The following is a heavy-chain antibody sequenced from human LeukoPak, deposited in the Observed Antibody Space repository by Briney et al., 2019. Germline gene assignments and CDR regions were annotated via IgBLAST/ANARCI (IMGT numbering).Heavy chain of an antibody. J-gene: IGHJ2*01. V-gene: IGHV3-74*01. Sequence: GGSLRLSCAASGFTISRSSMHWVRQAPGKGLVWVSRINSDGSSTIYADSVKGRFTISRDNAKNALYLQMNSLRAEDTAVYYCARGPPYYFDLWGRGTLGTVSS. CDR1: GFTISRSS. D-gene: IGHD6-25*01. CDR3: ARGPPYYFDL. CDR2: INSDGSST.